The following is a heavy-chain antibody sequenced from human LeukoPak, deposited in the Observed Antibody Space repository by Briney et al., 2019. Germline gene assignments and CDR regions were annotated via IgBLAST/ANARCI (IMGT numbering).Heavy chain of an antibody. Sequence: APVKVSCKVSGYTLTELSMHWVRQAPGKGLEWMGGFDPEDGETIYAQKFQGRVTMTEDTSTDTAYMELSSLRSEDTAVYYCATDYYDSSGYAFDYWGQGTLVTVSS. CDR1: GYTLTELS. J-gene: IGHJ4*02. V-gene: IGHV1-24*01. D-gene: IGHD3-22*01. CDR3: ATDYYDSSGYAFDY. CDR2: FDPEDGET.